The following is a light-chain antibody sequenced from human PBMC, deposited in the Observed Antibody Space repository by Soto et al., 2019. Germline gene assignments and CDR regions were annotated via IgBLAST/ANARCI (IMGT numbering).Light chain of an antibody. V-gene: IGKV3-11*01. CDR1: QSISDH. CDR2: DAS. CDR3: QHRANWPPGAT. Sequence: DIVLTQSPGTLSLSPGDRATLSCRASQSISDHLGWYQQKPGQPPRLLIYDASNRAGGIPARFSGSGYGTGLALTISSREPEDFAVYYCQHRANWPPGATFGGGTKVQI. J-gene: IGKJ4*01.